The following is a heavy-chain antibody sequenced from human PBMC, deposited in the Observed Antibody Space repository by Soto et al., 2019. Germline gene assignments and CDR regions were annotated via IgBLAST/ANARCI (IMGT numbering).Heavy chain of an antibody. CDR3: AREDLVRGAMGGWFDP. Sequence: QVQLVQSGAEVKKPGSSVKVSCKASGGTFSSYAISWVRQAPGQGLEWMGGIIPIFGTVNYAQKFQGRVTITADESTSTSYMELSSLRSADTAVYYCAREDLVRGAMGGWFDPWGQGTLVTVSA. D-gene: IGHD3-10*01. CDR1: GGTFSSYA. J-gene: IGHJ5*02. CDR2: IIPIFGTV. V-gene: IGHV1-69*01.